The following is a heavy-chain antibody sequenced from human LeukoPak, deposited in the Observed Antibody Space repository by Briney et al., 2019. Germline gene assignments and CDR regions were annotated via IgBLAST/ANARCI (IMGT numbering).Heavy chain of an antibody. CDR1: GFTFSSYA. V-gene: IGHV3-23*01. CDR3: AREESRNDAFDI. J-gene: IGHJ3*02. D-gene: IGHD3-10*01. Sequence: GGSLRLSCAASGFTFSSYAMSWVRQPPGKGLEWVSTISGSGGSTYYADSVKGRFTISRDNSKNTLYLQMNSLRAEDTAVYYCAREESRNDAFDIWGQGTMVTVSS. CDR2: ISGSGGST.